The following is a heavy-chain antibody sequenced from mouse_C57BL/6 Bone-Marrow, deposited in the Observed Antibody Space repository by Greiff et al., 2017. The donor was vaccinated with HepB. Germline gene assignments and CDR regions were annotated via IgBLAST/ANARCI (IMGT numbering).Heavy chain of an antibody. Sequence: QVQLQQSGPELVKPGASVKISCKASGYSFTSYYTHWVKQRPGQGLEWIGWIYPGSGNTKYNEKFKGKATLTADTSSSTAYMQLSSLTSEDSAVYYCARDGYFPMDYWGQGTSVTVSS. D-gene: IGHD2-3*01. CDR2: IYPGSGNT. J-gene: IGHJ4*01. CDR1: GYSFTSYY. V-gene: IGHV1-66*01. CDR3: ARDGYFPMDY.